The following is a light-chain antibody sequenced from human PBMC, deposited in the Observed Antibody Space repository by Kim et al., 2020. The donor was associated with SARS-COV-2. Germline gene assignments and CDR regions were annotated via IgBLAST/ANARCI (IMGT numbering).Light chain of an antibody. CDR2: KAS. V-gene: IGKV1-5*03. CDR3: QQYNSYLMYT. Sequence: DIQMTQSPSTLSASVGDRVTITCRASQSISSWLAWYQQKPGKAPKLLIYKASSLESGVPSRFSGSGPGTEFTLTISSLQPDDFATYYCQQYNSYLMYTFGQGTKLEI. J-gene: IGKJ2*01. CDR1: QSISSW.